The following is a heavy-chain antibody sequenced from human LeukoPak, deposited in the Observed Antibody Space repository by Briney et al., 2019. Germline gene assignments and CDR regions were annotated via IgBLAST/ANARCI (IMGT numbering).Heavy chain of an antibody. CDR3: ARDPSCSSTSCYTGAGPTVAEDY. CDR2: ISSSGSTI. J-gene: IGHJ4*02. V-gene: IGHV3-11*01. Sequence: GGSLRLSCAASGFTFSDYYMSWIRQAPGKGLEWVSYISSSGSTIYYADSVKGRFTISRDNAKNSLYLQMNSLRAEDTAVYYCARDPSCSSTSCYTGAGPTVAEDYWGQGTLVTVSS. CDR1: GFTFSDYY. D-gene: IGHD2-2*02.